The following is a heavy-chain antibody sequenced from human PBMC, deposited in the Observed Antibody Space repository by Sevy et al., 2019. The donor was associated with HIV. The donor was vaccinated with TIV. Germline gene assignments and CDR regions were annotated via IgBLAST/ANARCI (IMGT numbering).Heavy chain of an antibody. CDR2: INPNSGGT. J-gene: IGHJ3*02. CDR3: ARVSVTMVRGVIISGSSDAFDI. D-gene: IGHD3-10*01. CDR1: GSTFTGYY. Sequence: ASVKVSCKASGSTFTGYYMHWVRQAPGQGLEWMGRINPNSGGTNYAQKFQGRVTMTRDTSISTAYMELSRLRSDDTAVYYCARVSVTMVRGVIISGSSDAFDIWGQGTMVTVSS. V-gene: IGHV1-2*06.